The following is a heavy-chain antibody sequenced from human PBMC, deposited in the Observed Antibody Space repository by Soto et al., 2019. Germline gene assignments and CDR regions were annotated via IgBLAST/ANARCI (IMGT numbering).Heavy chain of an antibody. D-gene: IGHD3-22*01. J-gene: IGHJ4*02. Sequence: EVQLLESGGGLVHPGGSLRLSCAASGFTFSSYAMSWVRQAPGKGLEWVSVVSGSGGNTYYADSVKGRFTISRDNSKNTEYLQMNRLRDDDTAVYYCARASSASAYLDYWGQGTLVTASS. CDR2: VSGSGGNT. CDR1: GFTFSSYA. CDR3: ARASSASAYLDY. V-gene: IGHV3-23*01.